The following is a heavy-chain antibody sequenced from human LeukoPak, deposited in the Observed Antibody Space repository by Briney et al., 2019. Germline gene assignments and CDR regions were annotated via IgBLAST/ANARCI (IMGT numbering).Heavy chain of an antibody. J-gene: IGHJ6*03. D-gene: IGHD2-2*01. CDR1: GGSFSGYY. V-gene: IGHV4-34*01. CDR3: ARGLCSSTSCSYYYYYYYMDV. Sequence: PSETLSLTCAVYGGSFSGYYWSWIRQPPGKGLEWIGEINHSGSTNYNPSLKSRVTISVDTSKNQFSLKLSSVTAAGTAVYYCARGLCSSTSCSYYYYYYYMDVWGKGTTVTVSS. CDR2: INHSGST.